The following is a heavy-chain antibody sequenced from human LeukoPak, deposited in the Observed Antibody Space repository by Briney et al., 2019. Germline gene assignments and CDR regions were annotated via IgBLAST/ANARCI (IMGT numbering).Heavy chain of an antibody. CDR3: ATGPLVVPAAIRWLDYYYYMDV. CDR2: IYTSGST. D-gene: IGHD2-2*02. CDR1: GGSISSYY. Sequence: SETLSLTCTVSGGSISSYYWSWIRQPAGKGLEWIGRIYTSGSTNYNPSLKSRVTMSVDTSKNQFSLKLSSVTAADTAVYYCATGPLVVPAAIRWLDYYYYMDVWGKGTTVTVSS. J-gene: IGHJ6*03. V-gene: IGHV4-4*07.